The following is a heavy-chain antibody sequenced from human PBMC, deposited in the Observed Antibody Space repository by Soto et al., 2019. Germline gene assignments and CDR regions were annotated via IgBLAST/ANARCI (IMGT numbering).Heavy chain of an antibody. Sequence: AASVKVSCKASGGTFSSYAISWVRQAPGQGLEWMGGIIPIFGTANYAQKFQGRVTITADESTSTAYMELSSLRSEDTAVYYCARERPLAGRYNWFDPWGQGTLVTVSS. CDR1: GGTFSSYA. CDR3: ARERPLAGRYNWFDP. CDR2: IIPIFGTA. D-gene: IGHD3-3*02. J-gene: IGHJ5*02. V-gene: IGHV1-69*13.